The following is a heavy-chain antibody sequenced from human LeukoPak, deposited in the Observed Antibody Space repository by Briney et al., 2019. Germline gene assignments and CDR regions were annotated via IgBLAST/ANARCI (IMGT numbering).Heavy chain of an antibody. CDR1: GFTVSSNY. Sequence: GGSLRLASPASGFTVSSNYMSWVRQAPGKGLEWVPVIYSGGSTYDADSVKGRFTISRDNSKSTLYPQMNSLRAEDTAVYYCARGSLWFGELGFDYWGRGTLVTVSS. J-gene: IGHJ4*02. D-gene: IGHD3-10*01. CDR3: ARGSLWFGELGFDY. CDR2: IYSGGST. V-gene: IGHV3-66*01.